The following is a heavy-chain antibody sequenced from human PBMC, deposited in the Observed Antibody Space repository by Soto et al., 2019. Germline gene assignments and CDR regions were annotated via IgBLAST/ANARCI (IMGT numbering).Heavy chain of an antibody. CDR2: INYSGTT. CDR1: GGSINNYY. CDR3: AGDTSAMDV. J-gene: IGHJ6*02. Sequence: QVHFQESGPGLVKPSETLSLTCTVSGGSINNYYCNWVRQPPGKGLEWIGSINYSGTTHYNPSLASRATISADRAKNQFYLKLNSVTAADTAVYYCAGDTSAMDVWGQGSTVTVSS. V-gene: IGHV4-59*01.